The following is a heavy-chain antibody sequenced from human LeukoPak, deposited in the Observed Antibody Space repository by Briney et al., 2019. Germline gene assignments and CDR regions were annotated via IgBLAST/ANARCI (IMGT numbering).Heavy chain of an antibody. V-gene: IGHV4-31*03. J-gene: IGHJ2*01. CDR3: ARDYGGYSGYFEL. D-gene: IGHD4-23*01. CDR2: IYYSGSI. Sequence: SETLSLTCTVSGGSISRGGYYWSWIRQHPGKGLEYIGYIYYSGSIYYNPSLKSRVTISLDPSKDQFSLKLSSVTAADTAVYYCARDYGGYSGYFELWGRGTLVTVSS. CDR1: GGSISRGGYY.